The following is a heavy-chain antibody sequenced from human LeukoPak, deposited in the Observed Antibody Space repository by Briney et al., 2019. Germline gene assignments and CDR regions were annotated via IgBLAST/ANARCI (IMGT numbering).Heavy chain of an antibody. J-gene: IGHJ6*03. CDR3: ARDRHPRSGWSLYMDV. CDR1: GGSISSYY. D-gene: IGHD6-19*01. V-gene: IGHV4-59*12. CDR2: IYYSGST. Sequence: SETLSLTCTVSGGSISSYYWSWIRQPPGKGLEWIGYIYYSGSTNYNPSLKSRVTISVDTSKNQFSLKLSSVTAADTAAYYCARDRHPRSGWSLYMDVWGKGTTVTVSS.